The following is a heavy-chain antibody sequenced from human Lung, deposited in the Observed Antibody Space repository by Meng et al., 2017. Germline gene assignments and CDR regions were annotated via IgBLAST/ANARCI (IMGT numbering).Heavy chain of an antibody. Sequence: EVPLVESGGGLVQPGGSLRLSCAASGFTFSSYALIWVRQAPGKGLEWVSGILGSGDSTFYADSVKGRFTISRDNSKNTLFLQMNSLRDEDTAVYYCAKARIQLWLFDYWGQGTLVTVSS. V-gene: IGHV3-23*04. CDR1: GFTFSSYA. J-gene: IGHJ4*02. CDR2: ILGSGDST. D-gene: IGHD5-18*01. CDR3: AKARIQLWLFDY.